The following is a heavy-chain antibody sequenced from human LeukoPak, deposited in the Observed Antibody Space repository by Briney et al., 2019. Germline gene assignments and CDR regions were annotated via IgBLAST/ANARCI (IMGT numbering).Heavy chain of an antibody. CDR1: GFTFSDYE. D-gene: IGHD6-13*01. J-gene: IGHJ6*02. Sequence: GGSLRLSCVASGFTFSDYEMHWIRQAPGKGLEWVSSISSSSSYIYYADSVKGRFTISRDNAKNSLYLQMNSLRAEDTAVYYCARVKAAAGIAEVYYYYYGMDVWGQGTTVTVSS. V-gene: IGHV3-21*01. CDR2: ISSSSSYI. CDR3: ARVKAAAGIAEVYYYYYGMDV.